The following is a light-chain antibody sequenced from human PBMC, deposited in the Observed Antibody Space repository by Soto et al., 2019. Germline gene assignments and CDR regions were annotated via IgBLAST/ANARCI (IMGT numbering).Light chain of an antibody. V-gene: IGLV2-14*01. CDR2: EVS. J-gene: IGLJ2*01. CDR1: SSDVGGYKY. Sequence: QAVLTQPASVSGSPGQSITISCTGTSSDVGGYKYVSWYQQHPGKAPKLIINEVSNRPSGVSNRFSGSKSGNTASLTISGLQTEDEADYYCSSYTSSTAVVFGGGTKLTVL. CDR3: SSYTSSTAVV.